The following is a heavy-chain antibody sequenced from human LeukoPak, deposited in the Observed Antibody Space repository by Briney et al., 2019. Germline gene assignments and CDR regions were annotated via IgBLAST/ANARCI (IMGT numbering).Heavy chain of an antibody. J-gene: IGHJ3*02. Sequence: GGSLRLSCAASGFTFSNAWMNRVRQAPGKGLEWVGRIKSTVDGGTTDLAAPVKGRFTVSRDDSKKMLYLQMNSLKTEDTAVYYCTTGGNVIVADTRAFDIWGQGTMVTVSS. CDR2: IKSTVDGGTT. CDR1: GFTFSNAW. CDR3: TTGGNVIVADTRAFDI. D-gene: IGHD6-19*01. V-gene: IGHV3-15*07.